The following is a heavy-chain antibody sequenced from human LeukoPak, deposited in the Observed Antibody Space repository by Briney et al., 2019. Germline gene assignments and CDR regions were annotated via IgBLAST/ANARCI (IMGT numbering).Heavy chain of an antibody. CDR1: GFTLDDYA. Sequence: GRSLRLSCAASGFTLDDYAMHWVRQAPGKGLEWVSGISWNSGSIGYADSVKGRFTISRDNAKNSLYLQMNSLRAEDAALYYGAKGGLPILTGYCHFDYWGQGTLVTVSS. CDR3: AKGGLPILTGYCHFDY. V-gene: IGHV3-9*01. J-gene: IGHJ4*02. D-gene: IGHD3-9*01. CDR2: ISWNSGSI.